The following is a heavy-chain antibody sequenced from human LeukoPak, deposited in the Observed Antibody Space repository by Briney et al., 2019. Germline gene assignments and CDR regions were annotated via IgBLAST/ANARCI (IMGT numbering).Heavy chain of an antibody. CDR2: ISSGSRII. Sequence: GGSLRLSCAASGFTFSSDSMNWVRQAPGKGLEWVSFISSGSRIIHYADSAKGRFTISRDNVKNSLYLQMNSLRDEDTAVYYCARVELISGSFDYWGQGTLVTVSS. J-gene: IGHJ4*02. V-gene: IGHV3-48*02. D-gene: IGHD1-14*01. CDR3: ARVELISGSFDY. CDR1: GFTFSSDS.